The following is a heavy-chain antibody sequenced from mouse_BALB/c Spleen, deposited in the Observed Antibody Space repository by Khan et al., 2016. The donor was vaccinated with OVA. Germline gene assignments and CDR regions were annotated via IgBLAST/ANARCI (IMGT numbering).Heavy chain of an antibody. J-gene: IGHJ3*01. CDR3: VRDRAYHGNDDWFAY. Sequence: QVQLKQSGAELARPGASVKMSCKASGYTFTSYTIHWIKKRPGQGLEWIGYINPSNGYTNYNQKFKDKATLTIDKSSTTAYLQLSSLPSDDSAVYDYVRDRAYHGNDDWFAYWGQGTLVTVSA. D-gene: IGHD2-2*01. CDR1: GYTFTSYT. CDR2: INPSNGYT. V-gene: IGHV1-4*01.